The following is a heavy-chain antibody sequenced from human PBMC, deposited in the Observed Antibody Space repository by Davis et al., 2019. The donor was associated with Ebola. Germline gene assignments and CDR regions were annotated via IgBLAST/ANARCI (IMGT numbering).Heavy chain of an antibody. V-gene: IGHV1-18*04. Sequence: AASVKVSCKASGYTFTSYGISWVRQAPGQGLEWMGWISGYNGNTNYAQKLQGRVTMTTDTSTSTAYMELRSLRSDDTAVYYCARGKVISPEGAKTVDYWGQGTLVSVSS. CDR2: ISGYNGNT. J-gene: IGHJ4*02. CDR1: GYTFTSYG. D-gene: IGHD1-14*01. CDR3: ARGKVISPEGAKTVDY.